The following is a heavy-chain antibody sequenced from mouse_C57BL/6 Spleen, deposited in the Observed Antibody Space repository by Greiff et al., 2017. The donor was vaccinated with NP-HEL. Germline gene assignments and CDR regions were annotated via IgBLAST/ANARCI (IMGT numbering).Heavy chain of an antibody. CDR1: GFTFTDYY. J-gene: IGHJ4*01. Sequence: DVHLVESGGGLVQPGGSLGLSCAASGFTFTDYYMSWVRQPPGKALEWLGFIRNKANGYTTEYSASVKGRFTISRDNSQSILYLQMNALRAEDSATYYCARSFYYDYFYYAMDYWGQGTSVTVSS. V-gene: IGHV7-3*01. CDR3: ARSFYYDYFYYAMDY. D-gene: IGHD2-4*01. CDR2: IRNKANGYTT.